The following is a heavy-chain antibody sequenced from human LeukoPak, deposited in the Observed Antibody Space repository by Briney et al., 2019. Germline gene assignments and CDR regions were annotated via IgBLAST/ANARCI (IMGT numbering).Heavy chain of an antibody. CDR1: GYTFTGYY. CDR3: ATRITLVGGFDY. J-gene: IGHJ4*02. V-gene: IGHV1-2*02. D-gene: IGHD3-10*01. CDR2: INPNSGGT. Sequence: TSVKVSCKASGYTFTGYYMHWVRQAPGQGLEWMGWINPNSGGTNYAQKFQGRVTMTEDASTDTAYMELSSLRSEDTAVYYCATRITLVGGFDYWGQGTLVTVSS.